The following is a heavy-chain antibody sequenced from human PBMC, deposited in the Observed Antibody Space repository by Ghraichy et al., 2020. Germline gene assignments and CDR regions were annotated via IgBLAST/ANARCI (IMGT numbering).Heavy chain of an antibody. D-gene: IGHD2-2*01. J-gene: IGHJ6*02. V-gene: IGHV1-2*02. CDR3: ATPRHTSPYPNYYGMDV. CDR1: GYTFTGYY. CDR2: INPNSGGT. Sequence: ASVKVSCKASGYTFTGYYMHWVRQAPGQGLEWMGWINPNSGGTNYAQKFQGRVTMTRDTSISTAYMELSRLRSDDTAVYYCATPRHTSPYPNYYGMDVWGQGTTVTVSS.